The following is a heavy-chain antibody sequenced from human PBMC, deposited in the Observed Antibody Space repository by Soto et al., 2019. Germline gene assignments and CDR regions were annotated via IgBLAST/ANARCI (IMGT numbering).Heavy chain of an antibody. V-gene: IGHV4-4*07. CDR3: PREGPHPGWFDP. Sequence: SETLSLTCAVSGDSISSYYWTWIRQPAGPVLEWIGRIYISGSTNYNPSLKGRVIMSIDTSKNQFSLKLPSVPAADPAVYYCPREGPHPGWFDPWGRGPLVTVSS. CDR2: IYISGST. J-gene: IGHJ5*02. CDR1: GDSISSYY.